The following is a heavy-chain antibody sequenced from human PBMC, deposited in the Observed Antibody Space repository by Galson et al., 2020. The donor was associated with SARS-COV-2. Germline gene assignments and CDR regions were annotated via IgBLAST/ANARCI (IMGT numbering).Heavy chain of an antibody. Sequence: ASVKVSCKASGYTFTSYGISWVRQAPGQGLEWMGWISAYNGNTNYAQKLQGRVTMTTDTSTSTAYMELRSLRSDDTAVYYCASGLAAAGTTIDLDYWGQGTLVTVSS. D-gene: IGHD6-13*01. CDR3: ASGLAAAGTTIDLDY. J-gene: IGHJ4*02. V-gene: IGHV1-18*01. CDR2: ISAYNGNT. CDR1: GYTFTSYG.